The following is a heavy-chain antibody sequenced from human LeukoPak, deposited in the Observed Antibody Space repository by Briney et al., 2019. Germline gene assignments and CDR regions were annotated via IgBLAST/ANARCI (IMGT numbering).Heavy chain of an antibody. D-gene: IGHD1-26*01. Sequence: GASVKVSCKTSGYTFADYFIHWVRQAPGQGLEWMGRINANCGATEYQQKFQGRVTMTRDTSISTAYVEVNWLISDDTAIYYCARDVSSTPNWEFDYWGQGTLVTVSS. CDR2: INANCGAT. CDR1: GYTFADYF. V-gene: IGHV1-2*06. J-gene: IGHJ4*02. CDR3: ARDVSSTPNWEFDY.